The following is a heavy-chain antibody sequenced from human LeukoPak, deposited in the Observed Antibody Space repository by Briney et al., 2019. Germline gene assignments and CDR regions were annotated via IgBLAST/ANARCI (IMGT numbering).Heavy chain of an antibody. CDR3: AKETVVVVAATPDAFDI. J-gene: IGHJ3*02. CDR1: GFTFSSYG. V-gene: IGHV3-33*06. D-gene: IGHD2-15*01. CDR2: IWYDGSNK. Sequence: PGGSLRLSCAASGFTFSSYGMHWVRQAPGKGLEWVAVIWYDGSNKYYADSVKDRFTISRENSKNTLYLQMNSLRAEDTAVYYCAKETVVVVAATPDAFDIWGQGTMVTVSS.